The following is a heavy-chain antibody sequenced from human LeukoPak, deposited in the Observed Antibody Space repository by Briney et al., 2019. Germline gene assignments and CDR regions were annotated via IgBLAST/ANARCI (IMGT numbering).Heavy chain of an antibody. D-gene: IGHD1-26*01. J-gene: IGHJ4*02. V-gene: IGHV3-74*01. CDR2: INPYGSST. CDR1: GFSISTYW. CDR3: ARGNSGSSGLWDS. Sequence: GGSLRLSCVASGFSISTYWMHWVRQAPGKGRVWVSRINPYGSSTNYADSVKGRFTISRDSARNTVYLQMNSLRADDTAVYYCARGNSGSSGLWDSWGQGTLVTVSS.